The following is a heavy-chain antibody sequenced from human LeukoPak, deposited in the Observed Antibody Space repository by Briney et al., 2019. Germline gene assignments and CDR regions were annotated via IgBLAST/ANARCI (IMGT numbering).Heavy chain of an antibody. Sequence: PGGSLRLSCAASGFTFSSFAMSWVRQAPGKGLEWVAVISYDGSKEYHGDSVKGRFTVSRDNAKNTLYLQMNSLRAEDTAVYYCAKDHYYDSRGYYIDYWGQGTLVTVSS. CDR3: AKDHYYDSRGYYIDY. CDR2: ISYDGSKE. CDR1: GFTFSSFA. J-gene: IGHJ4*02. V-gene: IGHV3-30*18. D-gene: IGHD3-22*01.